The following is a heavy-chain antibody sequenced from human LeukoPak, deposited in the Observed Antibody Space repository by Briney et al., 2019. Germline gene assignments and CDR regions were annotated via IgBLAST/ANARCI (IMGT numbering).Heavy chain of an antibody. CDR1: GGSISSSSYY. Sequence: SETLSLTCTVSGGSISSSSYYWGWIRQPPGKGLEWIGSIYYSGSTNYNPSLKSRVTISVDTSKNQFSLKLSSVTAADTAVYYCARLGRYYGSGSYYNVAFFGYYYYMDVWGKGTTVTISS. CDR3: ARLGRYYGSGSYYNVAFFGYYYYMDV. D-gene: IGHD3-10*01. V-gene: IGHV4-39*07. J-gene: IGHJ6*03. CDR2: IYYSGST.